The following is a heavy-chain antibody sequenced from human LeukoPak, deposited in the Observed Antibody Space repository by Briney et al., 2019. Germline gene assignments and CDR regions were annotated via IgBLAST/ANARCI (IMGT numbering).Heavy chain of an antibody. D-gene: IGHD2-2*01. CDR3: ARGVVPAFYYYGMDV. Sequence: GESLKISCKGSGYSSTNYWIGWVRQMPGKGLEWMGIIYPDDSDTRYSPSFQGQVTISADKSISTAYLQWSSLKASDTAIYYCARGVVPAFYYYGMDVWGQGTTVTVSS. V-gene: IGHV5-51*01. J-gene: IGHJ6*02. CDR1: GYSSTNYW. CDR2: IYPDDSDT.